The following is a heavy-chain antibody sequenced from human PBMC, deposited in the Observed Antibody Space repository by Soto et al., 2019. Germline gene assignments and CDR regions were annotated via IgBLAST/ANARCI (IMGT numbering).Heavy chain of an antibody. J-gene: IGHJ6*02. CDR1: GFSLSNARMG. Sequence: QVTLKESGPVLVKPTETLPLTCTVSGFSLSNARMGVSWIRQPPGKALEWLAHIFSNDEKSYSTSLKSRLTNSKDTSKSQVVRTMTNMDPVDTATYYCARIRRGYYGSGSYYNHLGYGMDVWGQGTTVTVSS. CDR3: ARIRRGYYGSGSYYNHLGYGMDV. CDR2: IFSNDEK. V-gene: IGHV2-26*01. D-gene: IGHD3-10*01.